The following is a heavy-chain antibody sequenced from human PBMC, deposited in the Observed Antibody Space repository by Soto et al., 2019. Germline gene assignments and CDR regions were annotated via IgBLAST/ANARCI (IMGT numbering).Heavy chain of an antibody. D-gene: IGHD6-19*01. CDR3: ARESPIAVAGLDY. V-gene: IGHV3-33*01. J-gene: IGHJ4*02. Sequence: QVQLVESGGGVVLPGRSLRLSCAASGFTFSSYGMHWVRQAPGKGLEWVAVIWYDGSNKYYADSVKGRFTISRDNSKNTLYLQMNSLRAEDTAVYYCARESPIAVAGLDYWGQGTLVTVSS. CDR2: IWYDGSNK. CDR1: GFTFSSYG.